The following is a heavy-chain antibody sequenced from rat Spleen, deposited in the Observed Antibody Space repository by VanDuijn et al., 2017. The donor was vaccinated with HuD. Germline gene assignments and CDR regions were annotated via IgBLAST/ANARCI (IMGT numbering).Heavy chain of an antibody. CDR1: GFTFSSFP. V-gene: IGHV5-46*01. D-gene: IGHD2-2*01. J-gene: IGHJ1*01. Sequence: EVQLVESDGGLVQPGRSLKLSCAASGFTFSSFPMAWVRQAPKKGLEWVASISPSGGSTFYRDSVKGRFTISRDHAKSTLYLQMDSLRSDDTATYYCAGAGYLRDWYFDFWGPGAMVTVSS. CDR3: AGAGYLRDWYFDF. CDR2: ISPSGGST.